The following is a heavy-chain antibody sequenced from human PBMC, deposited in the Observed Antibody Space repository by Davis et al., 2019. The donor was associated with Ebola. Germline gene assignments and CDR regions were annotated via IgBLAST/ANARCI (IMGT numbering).Heavy chain of an antibody. CDR2: ISGSGSTI. D-gene: IGHD6-25*01. CDR3: ANTKAYSSGFED. CDR1: GFTFSSYA. Sequence: PGGSLRLSCAASGFTFSSYAMSWVRQAPGKGLEWVSAISGSGSTIYYADSVKGRFTISRDNAKNSLYLQMNSLRAEDTAVYYCANTKAYSSGFEDWDQGTAVTVSS. V-gene: IGHV3-23*01. J-gene: IGHJ4*02.